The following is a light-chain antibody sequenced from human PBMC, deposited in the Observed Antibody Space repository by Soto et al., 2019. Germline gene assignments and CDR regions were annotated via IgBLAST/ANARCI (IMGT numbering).Light chain of an antibody. CDR2: EVS. Sequence: QSALTQPASVSGSPGQSITISCTGTSSDVGSYNLVSWYQQHPGKAPKLMIYEVSKRPSGVSSRFSGSKSGNTASLTISGLQAEDAADYYCCSYAGSSTWVFGGGTKLTVL. V-gene: IGLV2-23*02. J-gene: IGLJ3*02. CDR1: SSDVGSYNL. CDR3: CSYAGSSTWV.